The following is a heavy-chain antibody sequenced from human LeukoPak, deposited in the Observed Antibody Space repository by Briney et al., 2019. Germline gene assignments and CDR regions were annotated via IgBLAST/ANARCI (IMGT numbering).Heavy chain of an antibody. CDR3: ARDGGHSTGFDY. CDR1: GFTFSRHW. V-gene: IGHV3-7*01. Sequence: GGSLRLSCATSGFTFSRHWMSWVRQAPGKGPEWVANIKQDGSERYYVHSVKGRFTISRDNAKNSLYLQMNGLRAEDTAVYYCARDGGHSTGFDYSGQGILVTVSS. D-gene: IGHD2-8*02. CDR2: IKQDGSER. J-gene: IGHJ4*02.